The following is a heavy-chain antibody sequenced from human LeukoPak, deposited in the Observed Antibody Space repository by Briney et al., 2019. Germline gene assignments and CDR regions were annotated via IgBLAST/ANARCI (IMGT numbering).Heavy chain of an antibody. CDR3: ARVVVTTVDYYYYMDV. J-gene: IGHJ6*03. CDR2: ISYDGSNK. V-gene: IGHV3-30*04. Sequence: PGGSLRLSCAASGFTFSSYAMHWVRQAPGKGLEWVAIISYDGSNKYYADSVKGRFTISRDNSKNTLYLQMNSLRTEDTAVYYCARVVVTTVDYYYYMDVWGKGTTVTVSS. CDR1: GFTFSSYA. D-gene: IGHD4-17*01.